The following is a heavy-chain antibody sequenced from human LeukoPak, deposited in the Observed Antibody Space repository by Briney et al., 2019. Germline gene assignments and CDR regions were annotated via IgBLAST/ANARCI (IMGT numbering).Heavy chain of an antibody. J-gene: IGHJ5*02. CDR1: GGSISSGGYY. Sequence: KSSETLSLTCTVSGGSISSGGYYWSWIRQPPGKGLEWIGYIYHSGSTYYNPSLKSRVTISVDRSKNQFSLKLSSVTAADTAVYYCARDSVDTCSSSWNPFDPWGQGTLVTVSS. V-gene: IGHV4-30-2*01. D-gene: IGHD6-13*01. CDR3: ARDSVDTCSSSWNPFDP. CDR2: IYHSGST.